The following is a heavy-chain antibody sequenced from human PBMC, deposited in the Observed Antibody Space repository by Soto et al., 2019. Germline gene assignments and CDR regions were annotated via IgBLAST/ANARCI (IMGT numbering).Heavy chain of an antibody. J-gene: IGHJ4*02. CDR3: ARVIRVAATANFDY. V-gene: IGHV4-34*01. CDR2: INHSGST. Sequence: KPSETLSLTCAVYGGSFSGYYWSWIRQPPGKGLEWIGEINHSGSTNYNPSLKSRVTISVDTSKNQFSLKLSSVTAADTAVYYCARVIRVAATANFDYWGQGTLVTVSS. CDR1: GGSFSGYY. D-gene: IGHD2-15*01.